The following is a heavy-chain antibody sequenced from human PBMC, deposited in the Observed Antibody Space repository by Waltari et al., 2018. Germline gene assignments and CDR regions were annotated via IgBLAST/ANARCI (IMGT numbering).Heavy chain of an antibody. V-gene: IGHV1-18*01. D-gene: IGHD6-6*01. CDR3: ARDLAIAARKQLVNGY. Sequence: QVQLVQSGAEVKKPGASVKVSCKASGYTFTSYGISWVRQAPGQGREWMGWISAYNGNTNYAQKLQGRVTMTTDTSTSTAYMELRSLRSEETTVYYCARDLAIAARKQLVNGYWGQGTLVTVSS. J-gene: IGHJ4*02. CDR2: ISAYNGNT. CDR1: GYTFTSYG.